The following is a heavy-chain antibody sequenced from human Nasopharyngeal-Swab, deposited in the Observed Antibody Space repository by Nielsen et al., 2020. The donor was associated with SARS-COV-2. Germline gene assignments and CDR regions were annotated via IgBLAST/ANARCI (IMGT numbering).Heavy chain of an antibody. D-gene: IGHD6-19*01. CDR3: ASAPSIAVAAGYGMDV. J-gene: IGHJ6*02. V-gene: IGHV3-33*01. CDR1: GFTFSSYG. Sequence: GESLKISCAASGFTFSSYGMHWVRQAPGKGLEWVAVIWYDGSNKYYADSVKGRFTISRDNSKNTLYLQMNSLRAEDTAVYYCASAPSIAVAAGYGMDVWGQGTTVTVSS. CDR2: IWYDGSNK.